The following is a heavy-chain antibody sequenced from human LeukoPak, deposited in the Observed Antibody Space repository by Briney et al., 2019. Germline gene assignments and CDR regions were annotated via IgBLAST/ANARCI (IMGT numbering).Heavy chain of an antibody. CDR2: IGPTGSDR. Sequence: GGSLRLSCTASGLTFSTSGFDWVRQAPGKGLEWVASIGPTGSDRYHADSIKGRFTISRDNANNFLYLQMNSLRTEDTAVYYCATETNGRHYDYWGQGTLLTVSS. V-gene: IGHV3-21*06. J-gene: IGHJ4*02. CDR1: GLTFSTSG. CDR3: ATETNGRHYDY. D-gene: IGHD1-14*01.